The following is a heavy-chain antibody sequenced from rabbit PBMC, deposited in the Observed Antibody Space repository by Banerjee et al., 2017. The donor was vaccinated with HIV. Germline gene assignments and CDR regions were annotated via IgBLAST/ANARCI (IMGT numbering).Heavy chain of an antibody. J-gene: IGHJ3*01. CDR1: GFSFSNNYY. D-gene: IGHD2-1*01. CDR3: ARADRYSGYDDL. V-gene: IGHV1S40*01. Sequence: QSLEESGGDLVKPGASLTLTCTASGFSFSNNYYMCWVRQAPGKGLEWIACSDVGVSGSTYYANWAKGRFTISKASSTTVTLQMTSLTAADTATYFCARADRYSGYDDLWGQGTLVTVS. CDR2: SDVGVSGST.